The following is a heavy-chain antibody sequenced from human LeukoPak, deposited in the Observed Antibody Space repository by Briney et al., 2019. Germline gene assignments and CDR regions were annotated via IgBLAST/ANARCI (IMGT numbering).Heavy chain of an antibody. CDR1: GGSISSGGYY. V-gene: IGHV4-31*03. CDR2: IYYSGST. J-gene: IGHJ5*02. CDR3: ARVIVASPLSTAWFDP. D-gene: IGHD2-15*01. Sequence: SETLSLTCTVSGGSISSGGYYWSWIRQHPGKGLEWIGYIYYSGSTYYNPSLKSRVTISVDTSKNQFSLKLSSVTAADTAVHYCARVIVASPLSTAWFDPWGQGTLVTVPS.